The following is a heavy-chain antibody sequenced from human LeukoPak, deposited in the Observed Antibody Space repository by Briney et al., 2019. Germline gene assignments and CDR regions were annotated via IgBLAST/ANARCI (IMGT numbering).Heavy chain of an antibody. Sequence: GGSLRLSCAASGFTFSSYGMHWVRQAPGKGLEWVAVISYDGSNKYYADSVKGRFTISRDNSKNTLYLQMNSLRAEDTAVYHCAKDQSSSSWFGGYYYYYGMDVWGQGTTVTVSS. V-gene: IGHV3-30*18. D-gene: IGHD6-13*01. CDR3: AKDQSSSSWFGGYYYYYGMDV. J-gene: IGHJ6*02. CDR2: ISYDGSNK. CDR1: GFTFSSYG.